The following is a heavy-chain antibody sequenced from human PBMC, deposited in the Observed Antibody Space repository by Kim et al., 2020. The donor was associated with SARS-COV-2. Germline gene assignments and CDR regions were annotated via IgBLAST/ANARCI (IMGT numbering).Heavy chain of an antibody. J-gene: IGHJ4*02. CDR3: TRASYGANYFTYY. D-gene: IGHD3-3*01. CDR2: SRNKARGYST. CDR1: GFTFNDYY. V-gene: IGHV3-72*01. Sequence: GGSLRLSGAASGFTFNDYYMDWVRQAPGKGLEWIARSRNKARGYSTEYAASVKGRFTVSRDDSENSLYLDMNSLKTEDTAVYYCTRASYGANYFTYYWGPGVLVTVSS.